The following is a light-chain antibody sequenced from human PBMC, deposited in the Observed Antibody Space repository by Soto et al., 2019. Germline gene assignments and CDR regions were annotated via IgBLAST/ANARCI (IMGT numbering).Light chain of an antibody. CDR3: QQRSNWPSLT. Sequence: EIVLTQSPATLSLSPGERATLSCRASQSVSSYLAWYQQKPGQAPRRLIYDASNRATGIPARFSGSGSGTDFTLTISSLEPEDFAVYYCQQRSNWPSLTFGGGTKVHI. CDR1: QSVSSY. J-gene: IGKJ4*01. CDR2: DAS. V-gene: IGKV3-11*01.